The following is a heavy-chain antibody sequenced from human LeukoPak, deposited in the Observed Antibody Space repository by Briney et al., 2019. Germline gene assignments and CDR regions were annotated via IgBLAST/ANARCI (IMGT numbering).Heavy chain of an antibody. D-gene: IGHD3-9*01. Sequence: GASVKVSCKASGYTYTSYGISWVRQAPGQGLEWMGWISAYNGNTNYAQKLQGRVTMTTDTSTSTAYMELRSLRSDDTAVYYCARDRDILTGYYPEELYWGQGTLVTVSS. J-gene: IGHJ4*02. CDR3: ARDRDILTGYYPEELY. CDR1: GYTYTSYG. V-gene: IGHV1-18*01. CDR2: ISAYNGNT.